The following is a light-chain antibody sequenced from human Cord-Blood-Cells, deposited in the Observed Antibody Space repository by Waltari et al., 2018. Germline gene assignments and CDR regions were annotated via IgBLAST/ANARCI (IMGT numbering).Light chain of an antibody. J-gene: IGKJ2*01. CDR1: QSVSSN. CDR2: GAS. CDR3: QQYNNWPRT. V-gene: IGKV3-15*01. Sequence: EIVMTQSPATLSVSPGERATLSCRASQSVSSNLAWYQQKPGQAPRLLIYGASTRSTGNPARFSGSGSRTEFTLTISSLPSEDFAVYYCQQYNNWPRTFGQGTKLEIK.